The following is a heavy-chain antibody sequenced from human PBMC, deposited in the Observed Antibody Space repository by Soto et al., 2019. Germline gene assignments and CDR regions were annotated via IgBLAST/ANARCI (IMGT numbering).Heavy chain of an antibody. CDR3: ARDGVGTTTYFGYFDY. V-gene: IGHV3-33*01. D-gene: IGHD1-26*01. CDR1: AGTFTGYG. CDR2: IRYDGSNT. J-gene: IGHJ4*02. Sequence: PGGSLRLSCAASAGTFTGYGMHWVRQAPGKGLEWVAVIRYDGSNTYYADSVKGRFTISRDNPKNMLYLQMNSLRADDTAIYYCARDGVGTTTYFGYFDYWGLGTLVTVSS.